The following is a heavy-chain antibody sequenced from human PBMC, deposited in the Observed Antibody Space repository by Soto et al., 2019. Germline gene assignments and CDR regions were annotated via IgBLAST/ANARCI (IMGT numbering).Heavy chain of an antibody. V-gene: IGHV1-69*13. CDR1: GGTFSSYA. J-gene: IGHJ4*02. Sequence: ASVKVSCKASGGTFSSYAISWVRQAPGQGLEWMGGIIPIFGTVNYAQKFQGRVTITADESTSTAYMELSSLRSEDTAVYYCARVGGWFGEPVGFDYWGQGTLVTVSS. CDR3: ARVGGWFGEPVGFDY. CDR2: IIPIFGTV. D-gene: IGHD3-10*01.